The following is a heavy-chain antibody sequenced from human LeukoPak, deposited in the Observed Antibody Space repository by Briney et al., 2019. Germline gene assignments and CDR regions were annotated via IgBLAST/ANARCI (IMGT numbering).Heavy chain of an antibody. CDR1: GYTFTSYY. V-gene: IGHV1-46*01. D-gene: IGHD2-15*01. J-gene: IGHJ4*02. Sequence: GASVKVSCKASGYTFTSYYMHWVRQAPGQGLEWMGIINPSGGSTSYAQKFQGRVTMTRDMSTSTVYMELSSLRAEDTAVYYCAKVSSSYCSGGTCYADYWGQGTLVTVSS. CDR3: AKVSSSYCSGGTCYADY. CDR2: INPSGGST.